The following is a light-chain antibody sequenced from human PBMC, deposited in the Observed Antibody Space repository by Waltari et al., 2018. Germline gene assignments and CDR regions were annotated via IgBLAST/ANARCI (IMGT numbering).Light chain of an antibody. V-gene: IGKV3-11*01. CDR1: QNVSTF. Sequence: DIVLTQSPATLSLSPGERATLTCRASQNVSTFLAWYQQKPGQAPRLLIYDASNTAIGIPARCSCSGSETDFTLTISSLEPEDCAVYYCQQRFDWPLTFGGGTEVEIK. CDR3: QQRFDWPLT. J-gene: IGKJ4*01. CDR2: DAS.